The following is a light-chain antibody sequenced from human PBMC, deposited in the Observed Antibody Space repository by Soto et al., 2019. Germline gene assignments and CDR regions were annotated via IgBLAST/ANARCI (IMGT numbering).Light chain of an antibody. J-gene: IGKJ2*01. CDR1: QTVDSTY. CDR2: RAS. Sequence: EVVLTQSPGTLSLSPGERATLSCSASQTVDSTYLAWYQQKPGQAPRLLIYRASSRAAGVPDRFSGSGSGTCFTLTISKLDPEDFAVYYCQQYDTSPPLYTFGQGTKLEIK. V-gene: IGKV3-20*01. CDR3: QQYDTSPPLYT.